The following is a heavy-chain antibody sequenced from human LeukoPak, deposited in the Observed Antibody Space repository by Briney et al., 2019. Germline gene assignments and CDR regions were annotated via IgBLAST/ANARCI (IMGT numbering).Heavy chain of an antibody. CDR3: ARVFGQWLVSFDV. Sequence: PGRSLRLSCAASGFTFSSYVMHWVRQAPGKGLEWVAFIQYDGSNKYYADSVKGRFTISRDNSKNTLYLQMNSLRADDTAVYYCARVFGQWLVSFDVWGRGTMVTVSS. J-gene: IGHJ3*01. CDR2: IQYDGSNK. D-gene: IGHD6-19*01. CDR1: GFTFSSYV. V-gene: IGHV3-33*08.